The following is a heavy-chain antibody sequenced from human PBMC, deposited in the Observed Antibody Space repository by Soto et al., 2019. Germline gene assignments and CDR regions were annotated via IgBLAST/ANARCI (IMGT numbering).Heavy chain of an antibody. V-gene: IGHV4-4*02. J-gene: IGHJ4*02. Sequence: QVQLQESGPGLVKPSGTLSLTCAVSNGSITSSNWWSWVRQPPGKGLEWIGQIYHSGSTNYNPSLKSRVTXSXVKSKNQFSLKLSSVTAADTAVYYCARDLRLGYFDYWGQGTLVTVSS. D-gene: IGHD3-16*01. CDR3: ARDLRLGYFDY. CDR1: NGSITSSNW. CDR2: IYHSGST.